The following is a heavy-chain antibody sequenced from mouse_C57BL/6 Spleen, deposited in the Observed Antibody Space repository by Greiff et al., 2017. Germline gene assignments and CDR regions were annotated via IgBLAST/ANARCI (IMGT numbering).Heavy chain of an antibody. V-gene: IGHV3-6*01. CDR1: GYSITSGYY. Sequence: EVQLQESGPGLVKPSQSLSLTCSVTGYSITSGYYWNWIRQFPGNKLEWMGYISYDGSKNYNPSLKNRISITRDTSKNQFFLKLNSVTTEDTATYYCAREDYDGAWFAYWGQGTLVTVSA. CDR3: AREDYDGAWFAY. D-gene: IGHD2-4*01. CDR2: ISYDGSK. J-gene: IGHJ3*01.